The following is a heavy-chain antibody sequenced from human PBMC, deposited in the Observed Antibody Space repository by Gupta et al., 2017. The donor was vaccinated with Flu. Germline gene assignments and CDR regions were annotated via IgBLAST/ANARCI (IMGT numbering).Heavy chain of an antibody. J-gene: IGHJ6*02. CDR3: AREFRRTKGPPYGMDV. V-gene: IGHV4-59*01. Sequence: PPGKGLEWIGYIYYSGSTNYNPSLKSRVTISVDTSKNQFSLKLSSVTAADTAVYYCAREFRRTKGPPYGMDVWGQGTTVTVSS. CDR2: IYYSGST.